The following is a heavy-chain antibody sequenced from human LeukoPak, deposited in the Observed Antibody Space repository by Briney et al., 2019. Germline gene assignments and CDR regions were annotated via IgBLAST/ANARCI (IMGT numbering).Heavy chain of an antibody. CDR2: IKEDGSEK. D-gene: IGHD3-22*01. Sequence: GGSLRLSCAASGFIFSRYWMSWVRQAPGKGLEWVANIKEDGSEKYYVDSVKGRFTISRDNAKNSLYLQMNSLRAEDTAVYYCAKGAGYYDSSGYYLDYWGQGTLVTVSS. CDR3: AKGAGYYDSSGYYLDY. V-gene: IGHV3-7*01. J-gene: IGHJ4*02. CDR1: GFIFSRYW.